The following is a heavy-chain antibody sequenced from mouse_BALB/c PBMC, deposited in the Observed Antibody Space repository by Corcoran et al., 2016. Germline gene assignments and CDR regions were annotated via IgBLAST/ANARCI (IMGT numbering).Heavy chain of an antibody. V-gene: IGHV1-4*01. J-gene: IGHJ4*01. CDR1: GYTFTIYT. D-gene: IGHD2-10*01. Sequence: QVQLRQSGAELGRPGALVKMSCKASGYTFTIYTMYWVKQRPGKGLDWVGYINPSSGYTNYNQKFKDKATLTADKSSSTAYMQLSSLTSEDSAVYYCARNPYPHAMDYWGQGTSVTVSS. CDR3: ARNPYPHAMDY. CDR2: INPSSGYT.